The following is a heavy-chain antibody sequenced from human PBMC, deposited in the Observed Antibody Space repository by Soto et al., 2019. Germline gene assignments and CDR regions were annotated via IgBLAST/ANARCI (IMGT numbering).Heavy chain of an antibody. Sequence: EVQLVESGGGLVQPGGSLRLSCAASGFTFSSYSMNWVRQAPGKGLEWVSYISSSSSTIYYADSVKGRFTISRDNAKNALYLQNNSLRAEDTGVYYCARYYGDYEYFQHWGQGTLVTVSS. CDR2: ISSSSSTI. CDR1: GFTFSSYS. V-gene: IGHV3-48*01. J-gene: IGHJ1*01. D-gene: IGHD4-17*01. CDR3: ARYYGDYEYFQH.